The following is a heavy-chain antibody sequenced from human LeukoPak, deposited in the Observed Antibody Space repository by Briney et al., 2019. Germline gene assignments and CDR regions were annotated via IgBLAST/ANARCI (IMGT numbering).Heavy chain of an antibody. CDR1: GFTFSTFS. J-gene: IGHJ4*02. Sequence: GGSLRLSCGASGFTFSTFSMNWVRQAPGKGLEWVASISSGSNYIYYADLVKGRFTISRDNAKNSLFLQMNSLRAEDTAVYYCASEIIWFGELYSDYWGQGTLVTVSS. CDR2: ISSGSNYI. V-gene: IGHV3-21*01. D-gene: IGHD3-10*01. CDR3: ASEIIWFGELYSDY.